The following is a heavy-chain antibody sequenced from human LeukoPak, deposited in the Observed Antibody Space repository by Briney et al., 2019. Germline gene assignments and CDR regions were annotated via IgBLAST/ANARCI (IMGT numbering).Heavy chain of an antibody. CDR2: IYHSGST. J-gene: IGHJ3*02. Sequence: SETLSLTCAVSGGSISSGGYSWSWIRQPPGKGLEWIGYIYHSGSTYYNPSLKSRVTISVDRSKNQFSLKLSSVTAADTAVYYCARGYCSSTSCADAFDIWGQGTMVTVS. D-gene: IGHD2-2*01. CDR1: GGSISSGGYS. CDR3: ARGYCSSTSCADAFDI. V-gene: IGHV4-30-2*01.